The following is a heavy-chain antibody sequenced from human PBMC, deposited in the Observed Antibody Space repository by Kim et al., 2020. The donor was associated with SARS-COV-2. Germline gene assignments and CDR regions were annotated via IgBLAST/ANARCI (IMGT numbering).Heavy chain of an antibody. D-gene: IGHD6-19*01. V-gene: IGHV4-61*01. CDR1: GGSVSSGSYY. Sequence: SETLSLTCTVSGGSVSSGSYYWSWIRQPPGKGLEWIGYIYYSGSTNYNPSLKSRVTISVDTSKNQFSLKLSSVTAADTAVYYCARDRFAEKSGWNYYYGMDVWGQGTTVTVSS. CDR2: IYYSGST. CDR3: ARDRFAEKSGWNYYYGMDV. J-gene: IGHJ6*02.